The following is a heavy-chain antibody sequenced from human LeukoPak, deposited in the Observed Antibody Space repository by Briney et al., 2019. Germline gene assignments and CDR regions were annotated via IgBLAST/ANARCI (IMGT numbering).Heavy chain of an antibody. CDR1: GGSIGNSRYY. D-gene: IGHD3-22*01. Sequence: SETLSLTCTVSGGSIGNSRYYWGWIRQPPGKGLEWIGSIYYDGSTYYNLSLKSRVTISVDTSKNQFSLKLSSVTAADTAVYYCARVRYYYDSSGYYYPYFDYWGQGTLVTVSS. CDR3: ARVRYYYDSSGYYYPYFDY. V-gene: IGHV4-39*01. CDR2: IYYDGST. J-gene: IGHJ4*02.